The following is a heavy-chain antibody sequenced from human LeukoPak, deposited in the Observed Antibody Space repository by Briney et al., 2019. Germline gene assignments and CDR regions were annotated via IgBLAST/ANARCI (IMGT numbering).Heavy chain of an antibody. J-gene: IGHJ4*02. D-gene: IGHD6-6*01. CDR2: ISRSGSSI. CDR1: GFTFNNYA. V-gene: IGHV3-48*01. CDR3: ATESSRSSAY. Sequence: GGSLRLSCAASGFTFNNYAMNCVRQAPGKGLEWVSHISRSGSSIFYADSVKGRFTIFRDNGQNSLYLQMSSLRAEDTAVYYCATESSRSSAYWGQGTLVTVSS.